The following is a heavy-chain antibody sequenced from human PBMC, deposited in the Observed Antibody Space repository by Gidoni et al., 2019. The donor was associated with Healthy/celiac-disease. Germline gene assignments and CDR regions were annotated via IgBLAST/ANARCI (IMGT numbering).Heavy chain of an antibody. Sequence: QVQLQESGTGLVKPSQTLSLTCTVSGGSISRGRYYWRWIRQPAGKGLEWIGRIYTSGSTNYNPSLKSRVTMSVDTSKNQFSLKLSSVTAADTAVYYCARVGRVGRHTPPLRFGAVENWGQGTLVTVSS. D-gene: IGHD3-16*01. CDR1: GGSISRGRYY. V-gene: IGHV4-61*02. J-gene: IGHJ4*02. CDR2: IYTSGST. CDR3: ARVGRVGRHTPPLRFGAVEN.